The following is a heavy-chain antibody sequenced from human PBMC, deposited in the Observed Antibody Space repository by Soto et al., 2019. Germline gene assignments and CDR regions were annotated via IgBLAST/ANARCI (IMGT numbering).Heavy chain of an antibody. CDR2: LSQSSTAI. CDR1: GFTFSDYY. V-gene: IGHV3-11*01. J-gene: IGHJ4*02. CDR3: ARWSSAFDH. Sequence: QVQVVESGGGLVKPGGSLRLSCTASGFTFSDYYMGWVRKAPGKGLEWISYLSQSSTAIYYADSVRGRFTISRDDAENSLFLQMSSLTAEDTAMYSCARWSSAFDHWGQGTPVTVSS.